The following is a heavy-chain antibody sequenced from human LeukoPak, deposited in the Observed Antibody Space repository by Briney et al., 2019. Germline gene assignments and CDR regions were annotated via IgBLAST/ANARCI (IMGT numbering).Heavy chain of an antibody. Sequence: EPGGSLRLSCAASGFTFSSYGMHWVRQAPGKGLEWVAVIWYDGSNKYYADSVKGRFTISRDNSKNTLYLQMNSLRAEDTAVYYCARDAYYYDSSGCDIWGQGTMVTVSS. V-gene: IGHV3-33*01. CDR1: GFTFSSYG. J-gene: IGHJ3*02. CDR2: IWYDGSNK. CDR3: ARDAYYYDSSGCDI. D-gene: IGHD3-22*01.